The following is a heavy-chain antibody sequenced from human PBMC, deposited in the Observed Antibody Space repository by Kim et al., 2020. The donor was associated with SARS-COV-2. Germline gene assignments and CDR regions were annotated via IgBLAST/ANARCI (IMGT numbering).Heavy chain of an antibody. J-gene: IGHJ6*02. CDR2: ISWDGGST. CDR3: AKDIKRYDWDGMDV. V-gene: IGHV3-43*01. D-gene: IGHD3-16*01. CDR1: GFTFDDYT. Sequence: GGSLRLSCAASGFTFDDYTMHWVRQAPGKGLEWVSLISWDGGSTYYADSVKGRFTISRDNSKNSLYLQMNSLRTEDTALYYCAKDIKRYDWDGMDVWGQGTTVTVSS.